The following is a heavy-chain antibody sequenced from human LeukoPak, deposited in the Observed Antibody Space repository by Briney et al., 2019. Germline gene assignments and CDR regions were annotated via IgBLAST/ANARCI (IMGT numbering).Heavy chain of an antibody. Sequence: AGGSLILSCAASGFTFSSYEMNWVRQAPGKGLEWVSYISSSGSTIYYADSVKGRFTISRDNAKNSLYLQMNSLRAEDTAVYYCAREILTSPAPDYFDYWGQGTLVTVSS. CDR2: ISSSGSTI. J-gene: IGHJ4*02. CDR1: GFTFSSYE. CDR3: AREILTSPAPDYFDY. D-gene: IGHD2-2*01. V-gene: IGHV3-48*03.